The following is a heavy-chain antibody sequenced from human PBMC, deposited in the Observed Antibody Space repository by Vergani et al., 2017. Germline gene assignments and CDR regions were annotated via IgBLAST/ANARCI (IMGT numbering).Heavy chain of an antibody. J-gene: IGHJ6*02. V-gene: IGHV4-30-4*01. CDR1: GGSISSGDYY. D-gene: IGHD2-2*01. Sequence: QVQLQESGPGLVKPSQTLSLTCTVSGGSISSGDYYWSWIRQPPGKGLEWIGYIYYSGSTYYNPSLKSRVTISVDTSKNQFSLKLSSVTAADTAVYYCARYVTNCSSTSCYPYGMDVWGQGTTVTVSS. CDR3: ARYVTNCSSTSCYPYGMDV. CDR2: IYYSGST.